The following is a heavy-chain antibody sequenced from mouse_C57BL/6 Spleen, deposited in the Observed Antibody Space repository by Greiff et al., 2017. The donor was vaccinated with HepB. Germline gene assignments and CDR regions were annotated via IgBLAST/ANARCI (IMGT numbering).Heavy chain of an antibody. D-gene: IGHD1-1*01. J-gene: IGHJ1*03. CDR3: AATTVVAERYFDV. V-gene: IGHV1-81*01. Sequence: QVQLQQSGAELARPGASVKLSCKASGYTFTSYGISWVKQRTGQGLEWIGEIYPRSGNTYYNEKFKGKATLTADKSSSTAYMDLRSLTSEDSAVYFCAATTVVAERYFDVWGTGTTVTVSS. CDR2: IYPRSGNT. CDR1: GYTFTSYG.